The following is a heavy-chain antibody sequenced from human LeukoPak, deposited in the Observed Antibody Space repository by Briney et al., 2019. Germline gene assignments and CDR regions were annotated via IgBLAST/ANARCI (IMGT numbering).Heavy chain of an antibody. V-gene: IGHV4-61*03. CDR2: ISYSGST. CDR3: ARVKYYGFDP. CDR1: GGSFSSGSYY. D-gene: IGHD3-10*01. J-gene: IGHJ5*02. Sequence: SETLSLTCTVSGGSFSSGSYYWSWIRQPPGKALEWISYISYSGSTNYNPSLKSRVTISLDTSKNHFSLKLTSVTAADTAMYYCARVKYYGFDPWGQGTLVTVSS.